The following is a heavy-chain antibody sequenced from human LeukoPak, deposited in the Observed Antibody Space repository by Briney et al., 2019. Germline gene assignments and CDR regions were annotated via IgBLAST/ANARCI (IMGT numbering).Heavy chain of an antibody. J-gene: IGHJ4*02. Sequence: GGSLRLSCAASGFTFSTYAMHWVRQAPGKGLEWVAVISYDGSNKYYADSVKGRFTISRDNSKNTLYLQMNSLRAEDTAVYYCARGLYYDILTGQGYWGQGTLVTVSS. V-gene: IGHV3-30-3*01. D-gene: IGHD3-9*01. CDR1: GFTFSTYA. CDR3: ARGLYYDILTGQGY. CDR2: ISYDGSNK.